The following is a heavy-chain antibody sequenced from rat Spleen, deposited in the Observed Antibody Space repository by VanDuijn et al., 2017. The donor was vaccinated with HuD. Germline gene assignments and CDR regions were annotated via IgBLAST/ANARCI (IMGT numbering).Heavy chain of an antibody. J-gene: IGHJ4*01. D-gene: IGHD1-8*01. Sequence: QVQLKESGPGLVQPSETLSLTCTVSGFSLTSYSVSWVRQPSGKGPEWMGRMWYDGGTNYNSAVQSRLSISRDTSKSQVFLKMNSLQPEDTGTYYCARHSYSSYVVYVMDAWGQGASVTVSS. V-gene: IGHV2-72*01. CDR3: ARHSYSSYVVYVMDA. CDR2: MWYDGGT. CDR1: GFSLTSYS.